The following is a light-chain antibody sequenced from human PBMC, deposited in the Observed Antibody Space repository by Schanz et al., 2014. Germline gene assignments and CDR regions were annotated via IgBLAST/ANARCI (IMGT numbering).Light chain of an antibody. V-gene: IGKV1-5*01. CDR2: DAS. CDR1: QSVSTW. J-gene: IGKJ3*01. CDR3: QHLNTYPLT. Sequence: DIQMTQSPSTLSASVGDRVTITCRASQSVSTWLAWYQQRPGEAPRLLIYDASDLETGVPSRFSGSGFGTDFTLTISSLQPEDFATYYCQHLNTYPLTFGPGTKVDIK.